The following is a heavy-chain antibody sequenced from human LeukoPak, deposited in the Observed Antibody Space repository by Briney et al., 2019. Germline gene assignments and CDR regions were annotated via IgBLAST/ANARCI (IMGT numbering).Heavy chain of an antibody. CDR3: ARHGRRMVRGNYYFDY. J-gene: IGHJ4*02. D-gene: IGHD3-10*01. CDR1: GDSISSSSYY. Sequence: SETLSLTCTVSGDSISSSSYYWDWIRQPPGKGLEWIGSIYYSGSTYYNPSLKSRVSISVDTSKNQFSLKLTSVTAADTAVYYCARHGRRMVRGNYYFDYWGQGTLVTVSS. V-gene: IGHV4-39*01. CDR2: IYYSGST.